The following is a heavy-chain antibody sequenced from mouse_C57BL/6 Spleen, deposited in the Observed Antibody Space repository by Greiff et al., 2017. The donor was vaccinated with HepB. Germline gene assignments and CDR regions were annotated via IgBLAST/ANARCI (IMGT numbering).Heavy chain of an antibody. CDR1: GYTFTSYW. Sequence: QVQLQQPGAELVKPGASVKLSCKASGYTFTSYWMQWVKQRPGQGLEWIGEIDPSDSYTNYNQKFKGKATLTVDTSSSTAYMQLSSLTSEDSAVYYCARVSYDSFAYWGQGTLVTVSA. CDR2: IDPSDSYT. CDR3: ARVSYDSFAY. V-gene: IGHV1-50*01. J-gene: IGHJ3*01. D-gene: IGHD2-4*01.